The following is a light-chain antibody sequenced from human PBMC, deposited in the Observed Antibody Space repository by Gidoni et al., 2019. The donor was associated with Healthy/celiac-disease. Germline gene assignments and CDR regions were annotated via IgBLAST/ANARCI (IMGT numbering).Light chain of an antibody. J-gene: IGLJ3*02. V-gene: IGLV1-44*01. Sequence: QSVLTQPPSASGTPGQRVTTPCSGSSSNIGSNTVNWYQQLPGTAPKHLIYSNNQRPSGVPDRFSGSKSGTSASLAISGLQSEDEADYYCAAWDDSLNGRVFGGGTKLTVL. CDR1: SSNIGSNT. CDR2: SNN. CDR3: AAWDDSLNGRV.